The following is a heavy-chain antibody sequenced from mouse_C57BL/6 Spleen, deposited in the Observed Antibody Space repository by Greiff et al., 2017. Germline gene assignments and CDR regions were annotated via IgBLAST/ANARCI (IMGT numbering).Heavy chain of an antibody. CDR2: IYPGDGDT. V-gene: IGHV1-82*01. J-gene: IGHJ2*01. CDR1: GYAFSSSW. CDR3: ARYYDYDGDFDY. Sequence: VQLQQSGPELVKPGASVKISCKASGYAFSSSWMNWVKQRPGKGLEWIGRIYPGDGDTNYNGKFKGKATLTAAKSSSTAYMQLSSLTSEDSAVYFCARYYDYDGDFDYWGQGTTLTVSS. D-gene: IGHD2-4*01.